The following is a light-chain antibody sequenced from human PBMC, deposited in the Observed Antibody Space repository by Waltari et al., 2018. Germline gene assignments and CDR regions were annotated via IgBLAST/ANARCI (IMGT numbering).Light chain of an antibody. Sequence: EIVLTQSPRTRSLSPGERATLSCRASQSVSSSYLAWYQQKPGQAPRLLIHGASSRATGIPDRFSGSGSGTDFTLTISRLEPEDFAVYYCQQYGRSWNTFGQGTKLEIK. CDR1: QSVSSSY. CDR2: GAS. V-gene: IGKV3-20*01. J-gene: IGKJ2*01. CDR3: QQYGRSWNT.